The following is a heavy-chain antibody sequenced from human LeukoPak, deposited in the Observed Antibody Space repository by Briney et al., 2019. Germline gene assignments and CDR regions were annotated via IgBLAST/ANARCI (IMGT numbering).Heavy chain of an antibody. CDR1: GFTVSSNY. Sequence: GGSLRLSCAASGFTVSSNYMSWVRQAPGKGLEWVSVIYSGGSTYYADSVKGRFTISRDNSKNTLYLQMNSLRAEDTAVYYCARDHPLAVAGTYHYYYGMDVWGQGTTVTVSS. CDR3: ARDHPLAVAGTYHYYYGMDV. V-gene: IGHV3-53*01. D-gene: IGHD6-19*01. J-gene: IGHJ6*02. CDR2: IYSGGST.